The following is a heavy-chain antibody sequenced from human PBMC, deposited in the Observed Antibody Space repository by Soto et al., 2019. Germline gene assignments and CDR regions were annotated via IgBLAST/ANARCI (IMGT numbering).Heavy chain of an antibody. J-gene: IGHJ4*02. CDR3: TTVFDY. CDR2: IDGVGTGT. CDR1: GFTFTNYW. V-gene: IGHV3-74*01. Sequence: EVQLVQSGGGSVQPGGSLRLSCAASGFTFTNYWMHWVRQVPGKGLVWVSRIDGVGTGTSYSDSVRGRFTISRDNAENMWYLQMNSMRAEDTAVYYCTTVFDYWGQGTLVNVSS.